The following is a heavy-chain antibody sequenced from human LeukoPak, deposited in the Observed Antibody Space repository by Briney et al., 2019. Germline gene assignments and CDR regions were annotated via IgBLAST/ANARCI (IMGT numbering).Heavy chain of an antibody. V-gene: IGHV4-34*01. Sequence: PSETLSLTCAVYGGSFSGYYWSWIRQPPGKGLEWIGEINHSGSTNYNPSLKSRVTISVDTSKNQFSLKLSSVTAADTAVYYCARGWYGYWGQGTLVTVSS. J-gene: IGHJ4*02. CDR3: ARGWYGY. D-gene: IGHD6-13*01. CDR1: GGSFSGYY. CDR2: INHSGST.